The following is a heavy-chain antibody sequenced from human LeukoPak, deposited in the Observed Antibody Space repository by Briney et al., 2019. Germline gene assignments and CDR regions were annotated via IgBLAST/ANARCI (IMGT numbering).Heavy chain of an antibody. CDR1: GGTFSSYA. V-gene: IGHV1-69*13. J-gene: IGHJ3*02. CDR3: ARSRRDYGPPYLYSLADAFDI. Sequence: GASVKVSCKASGGTFSSYAISWVRQAPGQGLEWMGGIIPIFGTANYAQKFQGRVTITADESTSTAYMELSSLRSEDTAVYYCARSRRDYGPPYLYSLADAFDIWGQGTMVTVSS. CDR2: IIPIFGTA. D-gene: IGHD4-17*01.